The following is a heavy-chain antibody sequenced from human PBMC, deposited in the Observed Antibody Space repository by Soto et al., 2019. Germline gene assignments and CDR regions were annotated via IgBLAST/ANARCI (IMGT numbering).Heavy chain of an antibody. CDR2: XXGSGGSA. CDR3: AKDLAYCSGGSCYRNWFDP. V-gene: IGHV3-23*01. J-gene: IGHJ5*02. D-gene: IGHD2-15*01. CDR1: XXXXXXXX. Sequence: GGSLRLSXXASXXXXXXXXXXXXXQAPGKGLEWVXXXXGSGGSADYADSVKGRFTISRDNSKNTLYLQMNSLRAEDTAVYYCAKDLAYCSGGSCYRNWFDPWGQGTLVTVSS.